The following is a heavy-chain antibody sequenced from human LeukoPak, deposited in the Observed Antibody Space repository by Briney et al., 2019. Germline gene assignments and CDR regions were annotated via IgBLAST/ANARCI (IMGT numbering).Heavy chain of an antibody. J-gene: IGHJ4*02. V-gene: IGHV4-59*01. Sequence: PSETLSLTCTVSGGSISSYYWCWIRQPPGKGLEWIGYIYYSGSTNYNPSLKSRVTISVDTSKNQFSLKLSSVTAADTAVYYCARGGSRYSNYYFDYWGQGTLVTVSS. CDR3: ARGGSRYSNYYFDY. CDR1: GGSISSYY. D-gene: IGHD4-11*01. CDR2: IYYSGST.